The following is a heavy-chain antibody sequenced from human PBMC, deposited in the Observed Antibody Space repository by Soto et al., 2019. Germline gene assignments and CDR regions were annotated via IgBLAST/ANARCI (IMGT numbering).Heavy chain of an antibody. CDR1: GFRFSDHY. J-gene: IGHJ4*02. CDR3: AGDPYYYGLAF. D-gene: IGHD3-10*01. CDR2: ISSGGTTM. Sequence: QVQLVESGGGLVEPGGSLRLSCAASGFRFSDHYMTWIRQAPGKGLEWVSKISSGGTTMYYADSVKGRFTVSRDNAQNSLYLQMNGLSAEDTAVYYCAGDPYYYGLAFWGQGTLVTLSS. V-gene: IGHV3-11*01.